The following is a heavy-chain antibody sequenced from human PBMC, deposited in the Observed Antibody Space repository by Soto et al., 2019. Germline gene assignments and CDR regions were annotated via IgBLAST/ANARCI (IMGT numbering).Heavy chain of an antibody. Sequence: QVQLQESGPGLVKPSETLSLTCTVSGGSITNCYCSWCRLPPEKGLERIGYIHYSGCSAYNYTLKSRVTMSLNTSKTNFSLTLESVTAADTAAYYCAGHGVETRHGLVDVWGQGTTVIVSS. J-gene: IGHJ6*02. V-gene: IGHV4-59*08. CDR3: AGHGVETRHGLVDV. D-gene: IGHD3-10*01. CDR1: GGSITNCY. CDR2: IHYSGCS.